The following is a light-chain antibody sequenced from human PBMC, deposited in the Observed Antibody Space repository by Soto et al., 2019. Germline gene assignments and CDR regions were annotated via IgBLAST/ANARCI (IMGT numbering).Light chain of an antibody. J-gene: IGKJ5*01. CDR1: QDVSKY. CDR2: DAS. V-gene: IGKV1-33*01. CDR3: QQYDDLPIT. Sequence: DIQMTQSPSTLSGSVGDRVTITCQASQDVSKYLNWYQQKPGKAPKLLIYDASNLETGVPSRFSGSGSGTRFTFTISSLQPEDSATYYCQQYDDLPITFGQGTRLEIK.